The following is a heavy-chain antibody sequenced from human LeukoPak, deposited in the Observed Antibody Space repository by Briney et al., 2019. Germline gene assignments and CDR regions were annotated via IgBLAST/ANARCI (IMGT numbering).Heavy chain of an antibody. CDR3: ARDRLESIVVVPAAPRYYFDY. D-gene: IGHD2-2*01. V-gene: IGHV3-30-3*01. Sequence: GRSLRLSCAASGFTFSSYAMHWVRQAPGKGLEWVAVISYDGSNKYYADSVKGRFTISRDNSKNTLYLQMNSLRAEDTAVYYCARDRLESIVVVPAAPRYYFDYWGQGILVTVSS. J-gene: IGHJ4*02. CDR1: GFTFSSYA. CDR2: ISYDGSNK.